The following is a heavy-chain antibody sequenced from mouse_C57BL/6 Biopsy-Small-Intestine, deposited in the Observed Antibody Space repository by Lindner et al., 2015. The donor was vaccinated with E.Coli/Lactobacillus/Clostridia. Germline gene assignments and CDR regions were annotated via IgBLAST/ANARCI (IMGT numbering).Heavy chain of an antibody. CDR3: ATDLVGHCGASGCHSVDY. J-gene: IGHJ4*01. Sequence: SVKVSCKVSGYTFTELSMHWVRQSPGKGLEWMGGFDPEDGETVYAQEFQGRVTMTEDTSTDTAYMELSSLRSEDTAVYYCATDLVGHCGASGCHSVDYWGQGTLVTVSS. V-gene: IGHV1S29*02. D-gene: IGHD6-1*01. CDR1: GYTFTELS. CDR2: FDPEDGET.